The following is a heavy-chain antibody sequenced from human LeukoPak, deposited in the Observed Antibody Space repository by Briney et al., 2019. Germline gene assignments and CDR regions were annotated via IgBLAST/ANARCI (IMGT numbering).Heavy chain of an antibody. CDR1: GGSFSGYY. CDR3: ARNGGDYYDSSGYYFVFDY. Sequence: PSETLSLTCAVYGGSFSGYYWSWIRQPPGKGLEWIGEINHSGSTNCNPSLKSRVTISVDTSKNQFSLKLSSVTAADTAVYYCARNGGDYYDSSGYYFVFDYWGQGTLVTVSS. D-gene: IGHD3-22*01. V-gene: IGHV4-34*01. CDR2: INHSGST. J-gene: IGHJ4*02.